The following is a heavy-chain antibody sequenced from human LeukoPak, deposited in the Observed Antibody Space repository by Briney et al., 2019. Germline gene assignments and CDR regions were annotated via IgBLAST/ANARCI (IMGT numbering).Heavy chain of an antibody. CDR2: INHSGST. CDR1: GFTFSSNW. V-gene: IGHV4-4*02. Sequence: GSLRLSCTASGFTFSSNWMSWVRQPPGKGLEWIGEINHSGSTSYNPSLKSRVTISADTSKNQFSLKLSSVTAADTAVYYCARAVGMATEYFDYWGQGTLVTVSS. D-gene: IGHD1-14*01. CDR3: ARAVGMATEYFDY. J-gene: IGHJ4*02.